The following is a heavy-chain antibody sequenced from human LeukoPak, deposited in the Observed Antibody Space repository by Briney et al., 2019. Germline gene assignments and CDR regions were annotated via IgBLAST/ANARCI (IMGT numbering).Heavy chain of an antibody. CDR2: IQYDGSDK. CDR1: GFTFSSYG. Sequence: PGGSLRLSCAASGFTFSSYGMHWVRQAPGKGLEWVTFIQYDGSDKYYADSVKGRFTISRDNSNNTLYLQMNSLRAEDTAVYYCAKDRGTSQYYFDYWGQGTLVTVSS. CDR3: AKDRGTSQYYFDY. D-gene: IGHD2-2*01. V-gene: IGHV3-30*02. J-gene: IGHJ4*02.